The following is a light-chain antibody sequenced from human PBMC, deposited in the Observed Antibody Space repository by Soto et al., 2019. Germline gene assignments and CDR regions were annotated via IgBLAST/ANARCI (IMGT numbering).Light chain of an antibody. V-gene: IGKV3-15*01. J-gene: IGKJ1*01. CDR2: GAS. Sequence: DIVMTQAPAALAGARGARAALSCRASQSVSTNFAWYQQRPGQAPRLLFYGASIRATAVPARFSASGSGTEFTLTISSLQSEDFAVYYCQQYNTWPRTFGQGTKVDIK. CDR1: QSVSTN. CDR3: QQYNTWPRT.